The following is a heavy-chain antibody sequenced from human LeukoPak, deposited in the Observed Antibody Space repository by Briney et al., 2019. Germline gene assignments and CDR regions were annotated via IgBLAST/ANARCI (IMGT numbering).Heavy chain of an antibody. CDR3: ALPEYYGSGSYVYYYYGMDV. D-gene: IGHD3-10*01. Sequence: GASVKVSCKASGGTLSSYAISWVRQAPGQGLEWMGGIFPIFGTRNYAQKSQGRVTITADESTSTAYMELSSLRSEDTAVYYCALPEYYGSGSYVYYYYGMDVWGQGTTVTVSS. CDR2: IFPIFGTR. J-gene: IGHJ6*02. CDR1: GGTLSSYA. V-gene: IGHV1-69*13.